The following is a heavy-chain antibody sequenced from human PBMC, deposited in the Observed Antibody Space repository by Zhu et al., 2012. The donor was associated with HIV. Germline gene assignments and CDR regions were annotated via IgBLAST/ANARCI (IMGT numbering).Heavy chain of an antibody. D-gene: IGHD6-13*01. CDR3: ARRTAAAFDF. CDR2: VYYSGIT. V-gene: IGHV4-39*01. Sequence: QVQLQESGPGLVKPSETLSLTCTVSNDSISIDYFYWSWIRQPPGKGLEWIGSVYYSGITYYNSPLQSRVSVSVDTSKNQFSLKLTSVTAADTALYWCARRTAAAFDFWGQGIRVTVSS. CDR1: NDSISIDYFY. J-gene: IGHJ4*02.